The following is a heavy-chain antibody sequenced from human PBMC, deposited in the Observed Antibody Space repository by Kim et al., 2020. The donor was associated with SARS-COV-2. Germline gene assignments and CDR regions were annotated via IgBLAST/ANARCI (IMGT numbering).Heavy chain of an antibody. V-gene: IGHV1-3*01. CDR3: TRVEVSGWNYY. Sequence: ASVKVSCRASGYTFSNYALHWVRQAPGQRLEWLGWINAGNGDTKFSQNLQGRVIMTRDTSASTAYMELSSLRSEDTAVYYCTRVEVSGWNYYWGQGTLVT. J-gene: IGHJ4*02. D-gene: IGHD6-19*01. CDR2: INAGNGDT. CDR1: GYTFSNYA.